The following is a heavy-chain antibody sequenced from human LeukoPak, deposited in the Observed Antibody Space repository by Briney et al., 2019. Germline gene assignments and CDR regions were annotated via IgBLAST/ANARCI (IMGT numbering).Heavy chain of an antibody. Sequence: SETLSLTCTVSGGSISSSSYYWGWIRQPPGKGLEWIGSIYYSGSTYYNPSLKSRVTISVDTSKNQFSLKLSSVTAADTAVYYCARSDKYSGYARDYWGQGTLVTVSS. CDR2: IYYSGST. CDR3: ARSDKYSGYARDY. J-gene: IGHJ4*02. V-gene: IGHV4-39*01. CDR1: GGSISSSSYY. D-gene: IGHD5-12*01.